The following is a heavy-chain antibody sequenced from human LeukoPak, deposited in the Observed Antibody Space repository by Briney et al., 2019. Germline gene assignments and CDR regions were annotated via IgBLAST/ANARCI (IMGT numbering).Heavy chain of an antibody. D-gene: IGHD3-10*01. CDR1: GFTFNTYA. CDR3: VKENYLGSGSFHY. V-gene: IGHV3-23*01. J-gene: IGHJ4*02. Sequence: PGGSLRLSCAASGFTFNTYAMSWVRQAPGKGLEWVSAISESSAHTYYADSVKGRFTISRDNSKSTLYLQMNSLRAEDTAVYYCVKENYLGSGSFHYWGQGTLVTVSS. CDR2: ISESSAHT.